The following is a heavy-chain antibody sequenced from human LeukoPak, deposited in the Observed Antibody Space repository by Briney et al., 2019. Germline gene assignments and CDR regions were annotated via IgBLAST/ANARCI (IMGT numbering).Heavy chain of an antibody. CDR2: IYYSGST. CDR1: GGSISSYY. D-gene: IGHD6-19*01. J-gene: IGHJ3*02. V-gene: IGHV4-59*01. CDR3: ARDSSGWYPEEFDAFDI. Sequence: SETLSLTCTVSGGSISSYYWSWIRQPPGKGLEWIGYIYYSGSTNYNPSLESRVTISVDTSKNQFSLKLSSVTAADTAVYYCARDSSGWYPEEFDAFDIWGQGTMVTVSS.